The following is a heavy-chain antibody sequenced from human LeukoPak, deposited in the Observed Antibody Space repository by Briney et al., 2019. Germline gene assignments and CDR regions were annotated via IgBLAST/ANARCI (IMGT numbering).Heavy chain of an antibody. D-gene: IGHD6-13*01. J-gene: IGHJ4*02. CDR3: ARDSPYSSSSLGFDY. V-gene: IGHV1-18*01. CDR2: ISGCNGNT. Sequence: ASVKVSCKASGYKFTSYGVSWVRQAPGQGLEWMGWISGCNGNTNFAQKFQGRVTMTTDTSTSTAYMELRSLRSDDTAVYYCARDSPYSSSSLGFDYWGQGTLVTVSS. CDR1: GYKFTSYG.